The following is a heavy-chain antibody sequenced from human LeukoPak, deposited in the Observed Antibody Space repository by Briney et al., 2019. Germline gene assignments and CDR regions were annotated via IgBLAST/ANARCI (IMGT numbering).Heavy chain of an antibody. Sequence: PGGSLRLSCTPSVFSVSMSWIRWVRQAPGKGLVWVSRISGDGNVTTYADSVKGRFTISTDNTKNILYLQMDNLRAEYMATDYSARPQSDYWGQGTLVTVSS. CDR2: ISGDGNVT. J-gene: IGHJ4*02. V-gene: IGHV3-74*03. CDR1: VFSVSMSW. CDR3: ARPQSDY.